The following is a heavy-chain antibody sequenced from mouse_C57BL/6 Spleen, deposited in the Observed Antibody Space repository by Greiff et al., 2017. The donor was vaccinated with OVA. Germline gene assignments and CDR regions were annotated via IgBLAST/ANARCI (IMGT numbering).Heavy chain of an antibody. CDR1: GFSLTSYA. D-gene: IGHD2-5*01. J-gene: IGHJ2*01. Sequence: VQGVESGPGLVAPSQSLSITCTVSGFSLTSYAISWVRQPPGQGLEWLGVIWTGGGTDYNSALKSRLSISKDNSKSQVFLKMNSLQTDDTARYYCARSNFHFDYWGKGTTLTVSS. CDR3: ARSNFHFDY. V-gene: IGHV2-9-1*01. CDR2: IWTGGGT.